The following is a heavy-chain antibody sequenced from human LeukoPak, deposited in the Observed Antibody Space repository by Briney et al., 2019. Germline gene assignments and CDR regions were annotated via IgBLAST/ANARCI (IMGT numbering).Heavy chain of an antibody. D-gene: IGHD2-15*01. Sequence: GALRLSCAASEFTFSTYWMSWVRQAPGKGLEWVADIKQDGSEKYYVDSVKGRFTISRQNAKNSLFLQTNSLRAEDTAVYYCARHRSGGSQDDAFDIWGQGTMVTVSS. CDR1: EFTFSTYW. CDR2: IKQDGSEK. CDR3: ARHRSGGSQDDAFDI. V-gene: IGHV3-7*01. J-gene: IGHJ3*02.